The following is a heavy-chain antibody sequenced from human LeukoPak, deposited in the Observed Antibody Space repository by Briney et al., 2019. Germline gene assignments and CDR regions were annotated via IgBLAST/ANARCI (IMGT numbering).Heavy chain of an antibody. CDR1: GYTFTSYG. J-gene: IGHJ6*02. Sequence: GASVKVSCKASGYTFTSYGISWVRQAPGQGLEWMGWINAGNGNTKYSQKFQGRVTITRDTSASTAYMELSSLRSEDTAVYYCARHPDFWSPLDVWGQGTTVTVSS. V-gene: IGHV1-3*01. CDR3: ARHPDFWSPLDV. CDR2: INAGNGNT. D-gene: IGHD3-3*01.